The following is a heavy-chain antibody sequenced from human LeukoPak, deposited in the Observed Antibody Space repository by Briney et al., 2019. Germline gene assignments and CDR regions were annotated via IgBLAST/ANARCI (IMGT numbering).Heavy chain of an antibody. J-gene: IGHJ4*02. V-gene: IGHV4-39*01. Sequence: SETLSLTCTVSGGSISSSSYYWGWIRQPPGKGLEWIGSIYYSGSTYYNPSHKSRVTISVDTSKNQFSLKLNSVTAADTAVYYCARHRASSSWPFDYWGQGTLVTVSS. CDR1: GGSISSSSYY. CDR2: IYYSGST. D-gene: IGHD6-13*01. CDR3: ARHRASSSWPFDY.